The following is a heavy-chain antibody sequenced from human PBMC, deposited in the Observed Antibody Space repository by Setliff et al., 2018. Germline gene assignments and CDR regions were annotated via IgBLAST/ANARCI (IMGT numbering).Heavy chain of an antibody. V-gene: IGHV4-39*07. CDR1: GGSISSSSYY. D-gene: IGHD5-18*01. J-gene: IGHJ3*02. Sequence: TSETLSLTCTVSGGSISSSSYYWGWIRQPPGKGLEWIGSIYYSGNTYYNPSLKSRVTISVDTSKNQFSLKLSSVTAADTAVYYSARVPRFTDTRNAFDIWGQGTMVTVSS. CDR2: IYYSGNT. CDR3: ARVPRFTDTRNAFDI.